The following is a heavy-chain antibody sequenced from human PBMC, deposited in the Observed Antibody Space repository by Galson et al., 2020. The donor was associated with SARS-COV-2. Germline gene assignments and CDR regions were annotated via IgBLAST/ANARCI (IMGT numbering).Heavy chain of an antibody. CDR3: ARAGYFSMDV. D-gene: IGHD3-22*01. Sequence: KPSETLSLTCPVSGGSIRSDNCWNWFRRPPGKGRGWMGEIYRSESTNYNPSLKSRVTITIDKSKNQFSLKLASVTAADTAVYFCARAGYFSMDVWGKGTTVTASS. V-gene: IGHV4-4*02. J-gene: IGHJ6*03. CDR2: IYRSEST. CDR1: GGSIRSDNC.